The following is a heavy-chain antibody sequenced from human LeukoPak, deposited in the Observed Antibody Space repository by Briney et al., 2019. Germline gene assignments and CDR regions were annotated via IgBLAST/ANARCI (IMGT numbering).Heavy chain of an antibody. CDR2: IYRGGST. V-gene: IGHV3-53*01. J-gene: IGHJ2*01. D-gene: IGHD1-1*01. CDR1: GLTVSSNY. CDR3: ARADGYNSNYWYFDL. Sequence: PGGSLRLSCAASGLTVSSNYMTWVRQAPGKGLERVSVIYRGGSTYYAASVKRRFTISREDSKNTLYLQVNSLRAEATAVYYCARADGYNSNYWYFDLWGRGTLVTVSS.